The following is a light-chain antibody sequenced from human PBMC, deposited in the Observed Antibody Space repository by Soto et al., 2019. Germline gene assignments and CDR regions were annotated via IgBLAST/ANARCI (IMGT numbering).Light chain of an antibody. J-gene: IGKJ5*01. CDR3: QQYNSWPPIT. V-gene: IGKV3-20*01. Sequence: EIVLTQSPGTLSLSPGERATLSCRASQSVSNNYLAWYQQKPGQAPRLLIYGASNRATGIPDRFSGSGSGTEFTLTITSLQSEDFAVYCCQQYNSWPPITFGQGTRLEIK. CDR2: GAS. CDR1: QSVSNNY.